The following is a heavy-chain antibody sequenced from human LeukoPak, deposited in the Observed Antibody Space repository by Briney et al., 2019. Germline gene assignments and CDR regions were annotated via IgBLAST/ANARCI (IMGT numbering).Heavy chain of an antibody. Sequence: PSQTLSLTCTVSGGSISSGSYYWSWIRQPAGKGLEWIGRIYTSGSTNYNPSLKSRVTISVDTSKNQFSLKLSSVTAADTAVYYCARGGLPSYSYAGYYHYYMDVWGKGTTVTISS. D-gene: IGHD5-18*01. J-gene: IGHJ6*03. CDR1: GGSISSGSYY. V-gene: IGHV4-61*02. CDR2: IYTSGST. CDR3: ARGGLPSYSYAGYYHYYMDV.